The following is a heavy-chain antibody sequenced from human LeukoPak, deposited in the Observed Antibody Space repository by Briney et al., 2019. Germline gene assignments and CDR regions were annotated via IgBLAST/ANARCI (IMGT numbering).Heavy chain of an antibody. D-gene: IGHD1-26*01. V-gene: IGHV4-59*01. CDR2: IYYSGST. CDR1: GGSISSYY. CDR3: ARGKWDLESGEAFDI. J-gene: IGHJ3*02. Sequence: SETLSLTCTVSGGSISSYYWSWIRQPPGKGLEWIGYIYYSGSTNYNPSLKSRVTMSVDTSKNQFSLKLSSVTAADTAVYYCARGKWDLESGEAFDIWGQGTMATVSS.